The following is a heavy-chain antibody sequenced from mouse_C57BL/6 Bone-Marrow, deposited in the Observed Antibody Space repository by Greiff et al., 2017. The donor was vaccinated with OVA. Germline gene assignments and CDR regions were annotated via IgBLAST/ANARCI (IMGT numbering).Heavy chain of an antibody. V-gene: IGHV1-81*01. Sequence: QVHVKQSGAELARPGASVKLSCKASGYTFTSYGISWVKQRTGQGLEWIGEIYPRSGNTYYNEKFKGKATLTADKSSSTAYMELRSLTSEDSAVYFCARCPIYDGYYDWYFDVWGTGTTVTVSS. CDR1: GYTFTSYG. J-gene: IGHJ1*03. D-gene: IGHD2-3*01. CDR2: IYPRSGNT. CDR3: ARCPIYDGYYDWYFDV.